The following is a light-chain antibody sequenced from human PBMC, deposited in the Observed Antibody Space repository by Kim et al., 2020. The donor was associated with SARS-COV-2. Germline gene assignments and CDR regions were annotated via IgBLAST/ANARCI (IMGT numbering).Light chain of an antibody. J-gene: IGKJ4*01. V-gene: IGKV3-15*01. CDR3: HQYDNWPLP. CDR2: GAS. Sequence: ETVMTQSPDTLSVIPGERVTLSCRASQSIGSNLAWYQQKPGQAPRLLVYGASTRATGIPGKFSGSGSGTEFTLIINSLQSADFAIYYCHQYDNWPLPSGGGTKVDIK. CDR1: QSIGSN.